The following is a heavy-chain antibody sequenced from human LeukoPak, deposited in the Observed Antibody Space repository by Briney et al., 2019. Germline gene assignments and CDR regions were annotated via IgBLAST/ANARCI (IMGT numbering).Heavy chain of an antibody. V-gene: IGHV1-8*02. J-gene: IGHJ6*02. D-gene: IGHD6-19*01. CDR2: MNSNSGNT. CDR1: GYTFTRYD. CDR3: ARAHSSGWSDGGMDV. Sequence: ASVKVSCKASGYTFTRYDINWVRQATGHGLEWMGWMNSNSGNTGYAQKFQGRVTMTRNTSISTAYVELSSLRSEDTAVYYCARAHSSGWSDGGMDVWGQGTTVTVSS.